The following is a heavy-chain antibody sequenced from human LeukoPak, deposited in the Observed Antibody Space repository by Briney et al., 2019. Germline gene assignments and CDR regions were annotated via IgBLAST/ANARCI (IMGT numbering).Heavy chain of an antibody. V-gene: IGHV4-59*01. D-gene: IGHD3-3*01. CDR3: ARYDPGHWFDP. Sequence: SETLSLTCTVSGGSISSYYWSWIRKPPGKGLEWIGYIYYSGSTNYNPSLKSRVTISVDTSKNQFSLKLSSVTAADTAVYYCARYDPGHWFDPWGQGTLVTVSS. J-gene: IGHJ5*02. CDR1: GGSISSYY. CDR2: IYYSGST.